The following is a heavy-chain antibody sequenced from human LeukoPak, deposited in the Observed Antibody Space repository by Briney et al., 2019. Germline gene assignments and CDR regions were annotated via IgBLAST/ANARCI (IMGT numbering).Heavy chain of an antibody. CDR1: GDSISSSSYY. CDR2: IYYSGST. CDR3: ARESSIAVAGTYYYYYYMDA. D-gene: IGHD6-19*01. V-gene: IGHV4-39*07. Sequence: SETLSLTCTVSGDSISSSSYYWGWIRQPPGKGLEWIGTIYYSGSTYYNPSLKSRVTISVDTSKNQFSLKLSSVTAADTAVYYCARESSIAVAGTYYYYYYMDAWGKGTTVTVSS. J-gene: IGHJ6*03.